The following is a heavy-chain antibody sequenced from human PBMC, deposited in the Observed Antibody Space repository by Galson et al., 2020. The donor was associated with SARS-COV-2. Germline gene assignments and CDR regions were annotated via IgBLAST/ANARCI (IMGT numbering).Heavy chain of an antibody. CDR1: GFTFSDYA. CDR2: ISSNGGTS. J-gene: IGHJ5*02. V-gene: IGHV3-64D*06. Sequence: GGSLRLSCAASGFTFSDYAMHWVRQAPGKGLEYVSAISSNGGTSFYADSVNGRFTMSRDNSRNMFYLQMTALRPEDTGFYYCLSYSSTRQNHWGQGTLVTVSS. D-gene: IGHD2-2*01. CDR3: LSYSSTRQNH.